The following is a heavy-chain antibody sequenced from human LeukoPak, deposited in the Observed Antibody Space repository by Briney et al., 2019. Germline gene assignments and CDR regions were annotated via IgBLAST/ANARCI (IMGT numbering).Heavy chain of an antibody. CDR2: INPNSGGT. D-gene: IGHD3-10*01. CDR3: ARGNYHSSGSYTAFDN. V-gene: IGHV1-2*02. CDR1: GYTFTGYY. Sequence: ASVKVSCKASGYTFTGYYMHWVRQAPGQGLEWMGWINPNSGGTNYAQKFQGRVTMTRDTSISTAYMELSRLRSDDTAVYYCARGNYHSSGSYTAFDNWGQGTMVTVSS. J-gene: IGHJ3*02.